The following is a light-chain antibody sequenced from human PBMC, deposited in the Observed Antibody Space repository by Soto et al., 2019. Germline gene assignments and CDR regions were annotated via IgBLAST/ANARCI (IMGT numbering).Light chain of an antibody. J-gene: IGKJ2*01. CDR3: QHYDSSPHMYP. CDR2: GAS. V-gene: IGKV3-20*01. Sequence: EIVLTQSPGTLSLSPGERATLSCRTSQSVSNNYLAWYQQKPGQTPRLLIYGASSRATGIPDRFSGSGSGTDAALTISRLEPDHLAVYYCQHYDSSPHMYPFGQGTKLEIK. CDR1: QSVSNNY.